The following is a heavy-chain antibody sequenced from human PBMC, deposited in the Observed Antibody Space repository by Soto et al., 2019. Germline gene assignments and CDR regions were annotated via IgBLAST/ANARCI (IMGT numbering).Heavy chain of an antibody. Sequence: QTLSLTCVGSGDTVSSNSVAWNWVRQSPSRGLEWLGRTYYRSRWYSDYAVSVRSRIDINADTSKNQVSLQLHSVTPEDTAVYYCARSEEDSDYYYYGMDVWGQGTTVTVSS. CDR1: GDTVSSNSVA. CDR2: TYYRSRWYS. J-gene: IGHJ6*02. V-gene: IGHV6-1*01. CDR3: ARSEEDSDYYYYGMDV. D-gene: IGHD2-15*01.